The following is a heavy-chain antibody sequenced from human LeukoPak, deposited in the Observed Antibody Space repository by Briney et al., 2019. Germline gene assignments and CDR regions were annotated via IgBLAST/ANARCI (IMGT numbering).Heavy chain of an antibody. CDR2: IYDSGST. D-gene: IGHD1-20*01. CDR3: ARRRGVITASRGAAFDI. J-gene: IGHJ3*02. Sequence: PSETLSLTCTVSGGSVSNYCWSWIRQPPGRRLEWIGYIYDSGSTNYNPSLKSRVTISVDTSKSQFSLKLSFVTAADTAVYYCARRRGVITASRGAAFDIWGQGSVASVSS. CDR1: GGSVSNYC. V-gene: IGHV4-59*08.